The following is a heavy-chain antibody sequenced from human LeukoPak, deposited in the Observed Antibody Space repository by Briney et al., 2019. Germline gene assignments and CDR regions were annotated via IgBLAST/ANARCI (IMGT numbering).Heavy chain of an antibody. V-gene: IGHV3-30*03. CDR3: ARVRYYYDSSGCTYYYGMDV. CDR2: ISYDGSNK. Sequence: PGGSLRLSCAASGFTFSSYGMHWVRQAPGKGLEWVAVISYDGSNKYYADSVKGRFTISRDNSKNTLYLQMNSLRSDDTAVYYCARVRYYYDSSGCTYYYGMDVWGQGTTVTVSS. D-gene: IGHD3-22*01. CDR1: GFTFSSYG. J-gene: IGHJ6*02.